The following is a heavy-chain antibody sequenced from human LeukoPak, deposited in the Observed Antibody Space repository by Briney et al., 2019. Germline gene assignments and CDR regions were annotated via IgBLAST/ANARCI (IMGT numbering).Heavy chain of an antibody. CDR1: GFTFSIYE. V-gene: IGHV3-48*03. Sequence: PGGSLRLSWSASGFTFSIYEVNWVRQAPGKGLEGVSYIISSGSTIYYADSGKGRFTISRDNAKNSLYLQMNSLRAEDTAVYYCAQLGITMFGGVWGKGTTVTVSS. CDR2: IISSGSTI. J-gene: IGHJ6*04. CDR3: AQLGITMFGGV. D-gene: IGHD3-10*02.